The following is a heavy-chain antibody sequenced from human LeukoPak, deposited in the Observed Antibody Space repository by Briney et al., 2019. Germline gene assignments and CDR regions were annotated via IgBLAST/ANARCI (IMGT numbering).Heavy chain of an antibody. CDR3: ARDGPTAAPFDY. V-gene: IGHV1-46*01. Sequence: ASVKVSCKASGYRFTSYDMHWVRQAPGQGLEWMGIINPSGGSTSYAQRFQGRVAMTRDTSTTTVYMEVNSLTSEDTAVYFCARDGPTAAPFDYWGQGTLVT. D-gene: IGHD2-2*01. CDR2: INPSGGST. J-gene: IGHJ4*02. CDR1: GYRFTSYD.